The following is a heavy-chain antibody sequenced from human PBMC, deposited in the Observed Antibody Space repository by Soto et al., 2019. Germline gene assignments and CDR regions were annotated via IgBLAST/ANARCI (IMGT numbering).Heavy chain of an antibody. Sequence: ASVKVSCKASGYTFTSYYMHWVRQAPGQGLEWMGIINPSGGSTSYAQKFQGRVTMTRDTSTSTVYMELSSLRSEDTAVYYCARVVVSSGGNFPGSGYYRREYYFDYWGQGTLVTVSS. CDR1: GYTFTSYY. J-gene: IGHJ4*02. CDR2: INPSGGST. CDR3: ARVVVSSGGNFPGSGYYRREYYFDY. D-gene: IGHD3-3*01. V-gene: IGHV1-46*01.